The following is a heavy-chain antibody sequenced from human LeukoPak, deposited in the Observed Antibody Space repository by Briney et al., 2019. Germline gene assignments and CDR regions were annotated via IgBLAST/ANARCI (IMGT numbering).Heavy chain of an antibody. J-gene: IGHJ4*02. Sequence: GESLKFSCKGSGYSFTSYSIGWVRQMPGKGLEWMGIIYPGDSATRYSPSFQGQVTISADKSISTAYLQWSSLKASDTAMYYCARILASDFWSGFDYWGQGTLVTVSS. CDR1: GYSFTSYS. CDR2: IYPGDSAT. V-gene: IGHV5-51*01. D-gene: IGHD3-3*01. CDR3: ARILASDFWSGFDY.